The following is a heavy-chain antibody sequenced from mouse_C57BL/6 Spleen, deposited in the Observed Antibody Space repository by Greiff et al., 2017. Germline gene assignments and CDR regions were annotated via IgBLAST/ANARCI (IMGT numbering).Heavy chain of an antibody. CDR1: GYTFTSYW. CDR2: IYPSDSET. Sequence: QVQLQQPGAELVRPGSSVKLSCKASGYTFTSYWMDWVKQRPGQGLEWIGNIYPSDSETHYNQKFKDKATLTVDKSSSTAYMQLSSLTSEDSAVYYCARTTVVANYFDYWGQGTTLTVSS. V-gene: IGHV1-61*01. CDR3: ARTTVVANYFDY. D-gene: IGHD1-1*01. J-gene: IGHJ2*01.